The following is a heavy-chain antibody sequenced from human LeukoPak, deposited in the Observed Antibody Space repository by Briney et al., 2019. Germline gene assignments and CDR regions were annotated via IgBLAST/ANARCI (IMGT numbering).Heavy chain of an antibody. CDR3: AKALGLGYCSGGSCYEFHY. V-gene: IGHV3-9*01. Sequence: GRSLRLSCAASGFTFDDYAMHWVRQAPGKGLEWVSGISWNSGSIGYADSVKGRFTISRGNAKNSLYLQMNSLRAEDTALYYCAKALGLGYCSGGSCYEFHYWGQGTLVTVSS. D-gene: IGHD2-15*01. J-gene: IGHJ4*02. CDR2: ISWNSGSI. CDR1: GFTFDDYA.